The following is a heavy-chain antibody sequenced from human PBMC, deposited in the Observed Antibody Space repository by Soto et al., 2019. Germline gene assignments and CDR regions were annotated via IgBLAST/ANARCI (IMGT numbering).Heavy chain of an antibody. CDR3: AIEEAAAGTDYYYYVMDG. Sequence: QVQLVQSGAEVKKPGSSVKVSCKASGGTFSSYAISWVRQAPGQGLEWMGGIIPIFGTANYAQKFQGRVTITADESTSTAYMELSSLRSEDTAVYYCAIEEAAAGTDYYYYVMDGWGQGTTVTVSS. CDR2: IIPIFGTA. CDR1: GGTFSSYA. V-gene: IGHV1-69*01. D-gene: IGHD6-13*01. J-gene: IGHJ6*02.